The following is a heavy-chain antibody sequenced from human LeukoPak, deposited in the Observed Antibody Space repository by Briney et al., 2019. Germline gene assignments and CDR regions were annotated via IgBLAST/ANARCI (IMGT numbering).Heavy chain of an antibody. Sequence: GGSLRLSCAASGFSFSSYTMSWVRQAPGMGLEWVSAISGSSGGNTYYADSVKGRFTISRDSSKNTLYLQANSLRAEDTAVYYCAKGLGTSSWYYFDYWGQGTLVTVSS. CDR2: ISGSSGGNT. CDR3: AKGLGTSSWYYFDY. D-gene: IGHD6-13*01. CDR1: GFSFSSYT. V-gene: IGHV3-23*01. J-gene: IGHJ4*02.